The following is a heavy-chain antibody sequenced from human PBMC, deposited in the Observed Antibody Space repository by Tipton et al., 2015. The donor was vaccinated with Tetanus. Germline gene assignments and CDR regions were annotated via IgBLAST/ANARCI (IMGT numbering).Heavy chain of an antibody. V-gene: IGHV1-18*01. CDR3: ARDSRLGGSGSSPHDAFDI. CDR1: GYTFTSYG. Sequence: QSGPEVKKPGASVKVSCKASGYTFTSYGISWVRQAPGQGLEWMGWISAYNGNTNYAQKLQGRVTMTTDTSTSTAYMELRSLRSDDTAVYYCARDSRLGGSGSSPHDAFDIWGQGTMVTVSS. CDR2: ISAYNGNT. J-gene: IGHJ3*02. D-gene: IGHD3-10*01.